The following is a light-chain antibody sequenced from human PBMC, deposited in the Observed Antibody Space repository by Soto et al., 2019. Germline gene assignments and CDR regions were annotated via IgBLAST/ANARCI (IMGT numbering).Light chain of an antibody. Sequence: DIQMTQSPSTLSASVGDRVTITCRASQSIGSYLNWYPQKPGKAPKLLIYAASSLQSGVPPRFSGSGSGTDFTLTISSLHPEDFATYYCQQSYSSTWTFGQGTKVDIK. CDR2: AAS. J-gene: IGKJ1*01. CDR3: QQSYSSTWT. CDR1: QSIGSY. V-gene: IGKV1-39*01.